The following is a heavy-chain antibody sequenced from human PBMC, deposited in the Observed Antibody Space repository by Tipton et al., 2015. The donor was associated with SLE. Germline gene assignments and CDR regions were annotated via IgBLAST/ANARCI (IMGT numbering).Heavy chain of an antibody. CDR1: GGTFSGYH. Sequence: TLSLTCAVYGGTFSGYHWTWIRQTPGKGLEWIGEITQTGTTNYSPSLKSRLTISKDTSKRQISLRLTSLTAADTAVYYCARDPWGYAFWSGSTLGYMDVWGKGTTVTVSS. D-gene: IGHD3-3*01. CDR3: ARDPWGYAFWSGSTLGYMDV. V-gene: IGHV4-34*01. CDR2: ITQTGTT. J-gene: IGHJ6*03.